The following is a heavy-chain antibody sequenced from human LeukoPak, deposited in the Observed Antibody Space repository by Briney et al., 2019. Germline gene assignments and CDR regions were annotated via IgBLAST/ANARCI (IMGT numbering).Heavy chain of an antibody. D-gene: IGHD6-13*01. Sequence: PSQTLSLTCTVSGGSISSGDYYWRWIRQPPGKGLEWIEYIYYSGSTYYNPSLKSRVTISVDTSKNQFSPKLSSVTAADTAVYYCAREVDSIAAAVWGQGTLVTVSS. CDR3: AREVDSIAAAV. CDR2: IYYSGST. V-gene: IGHV4-30-4*08. CDR1: GGSISSGDYY. J-gene: IGHJ4*02.